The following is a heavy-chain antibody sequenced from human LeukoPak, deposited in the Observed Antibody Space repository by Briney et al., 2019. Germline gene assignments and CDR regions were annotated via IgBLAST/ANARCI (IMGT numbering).Heavy chain of an antibody. V-gene: IGHV1-2*06. J-gene: IGHJ3*02. D-gene: IGHD3-10*01. CDR3: ARASITMVRGVPDAFDI. Sequence: GASVKVSCKASGYTFTGYYMHWVRQAPGQGLEWMVRINPNSGGTNYAQKFQGRVTMTRDTSISTAYMELSRLRSDDTAVYYCARASITMVRGVPDAFDIWGQGTMVTVSS. CDR2: INPNSGGT. CDR1: GYTFTGYY.